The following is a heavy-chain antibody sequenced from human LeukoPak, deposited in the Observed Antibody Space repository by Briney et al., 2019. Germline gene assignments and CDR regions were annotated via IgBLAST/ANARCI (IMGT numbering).Heavy chain of an antibody. CDR3: ATGLGYCSGGSCYSGFTQAPLDY. D-gene: IGHD2-15*01. CDR2: IYYSGST. V-gene: IGHV4-39*01. CDR1: GGSISSSSYY. Sequence: PSETLSLTCTVSGGSISSSSYYWGWVRQPPGKGLEWIGSIYYSGSTYYNPSLKSRVTISVDTSKNQFSLKLNSVTAADTAVYYCATGLGYCSGGSCYSGFTQAPLDYWGQGTLVTVSS. J-gene: IGHJ4*02.